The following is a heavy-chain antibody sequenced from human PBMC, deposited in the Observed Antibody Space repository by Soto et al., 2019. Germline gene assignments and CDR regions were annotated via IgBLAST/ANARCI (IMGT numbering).Heavy chain of an antibody. CDR2: INAGNGNT. CDR1: GYTFTSYA. V-gene: IGHV1-3*01. CDR3: ARDGDVRCLDY. Sequence: QVQLVQSGAEVKKPGASVKVSCKASGYTFTSYAIHWVRQAPGQRLEWMGWINAGNGNTKYSQKFQGRVTISRDTSASTAYMELSSLKSEDTAVYYCARDGDVRCLDYWGQGTLVTVSS. D-gene: IGHD4-17*01. J-gene: IGHJ4*02.